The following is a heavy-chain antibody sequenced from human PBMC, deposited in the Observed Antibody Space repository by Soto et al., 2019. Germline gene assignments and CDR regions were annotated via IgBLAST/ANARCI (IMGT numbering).Heavy chain of an antibody. Sequence: QAQVVQSGAEMKKPGSSLTVSCKASGGNFNSYIITWVRQAPGQGLEWMGGIVPMLGTTDYAQKFRGRVTLTADESTSTADMELSRLQSEDTAVYYCAGGSWGDYSLEWCQGTLVTVSS. CDR2: IVPMLGTT. CDR3: AGGSWGDYSLE. CDR1: GGNFNSYI. V-gene: IGHV1-69*12. D-gene: IGHD4-4*01. J-gene: IGHJ4*02.